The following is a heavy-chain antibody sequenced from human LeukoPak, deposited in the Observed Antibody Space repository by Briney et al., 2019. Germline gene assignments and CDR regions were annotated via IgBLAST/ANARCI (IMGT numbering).Heavy chain of an antibody. CDR3: ARHAGHDTDNRPFDF. D-gene: IGHD2/OR15-2a*01. Sequence: PSETLSLTCTVSCGSISSSSYYWGWIRQPPGKGLEWIGSIYYSGNTYYNLSLKSRITISVDTSKNQFSLMLSSVTAADTAMYYCARHAGHDTDNRPFDFWGQGTLVTVSS. V-gene: IGHV4-39*01. J-gene: IGHJ4*02. CDR2: IYYSGNT. CDR1: CGSISSSSYY.